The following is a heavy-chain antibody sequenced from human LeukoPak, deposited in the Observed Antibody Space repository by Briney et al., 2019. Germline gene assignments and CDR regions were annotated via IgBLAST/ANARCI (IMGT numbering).Heavy chain of an antibody. CDR1: GYSFTSYW. Sequence: GESLKISCKGSGYSFTSYWISWVRQMPGKGLEWMGRIDPSDSYTNYSPSFQGHVTISADKSISTAYLQWSSLKASDTAMYYCARRCSSSSCPFEYWGQGTLVTVSS. CDR2: IDPSDSYT. V-gene: IGHV5-10-1*01. CDR3: ARRCSSSSCPFEY. D-gene: IGHD2-2*01. J-gene: IGHJ4*02.